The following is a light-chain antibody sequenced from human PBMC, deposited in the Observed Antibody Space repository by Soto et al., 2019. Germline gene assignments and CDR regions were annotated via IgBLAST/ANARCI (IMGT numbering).Light chain of an antibody. CDR1: SSDVGGSNY. CDR3: SSYTSSSTLDV. J-gene: IGLJ1*01. Sequence: HSVLTQPPSASGSPGQSVAISCTGTSSDVGGSNYVSWYQQHPGKAPKLMIYEVNKRPSGVPDRFSGSKSGNTASLTVSGLQSEDEADYYCSSYTSSSTLDVFGTGTKVTVL. CDR2: EVN. V-gene: IGLV2-8*01.